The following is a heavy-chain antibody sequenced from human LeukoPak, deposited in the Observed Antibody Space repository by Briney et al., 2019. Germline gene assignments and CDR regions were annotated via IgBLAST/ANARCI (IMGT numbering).Heavy chain of an antibody. CDR3: ARDNTDYFDY. V-gene: IGHV1-46*01. CDR1: GYTFTSYY. J-gene: IGHJ4*02. CDR2: INPSGGST. D-gene: IGHD2-2*02. Sequence: ASVKVSCKASGYTFTSYYMHWVRQAPGQGLEWMGIINPSGGSTSYAQKFQGRVTITADESTSTAYMELSSLRSEDTAVYYCARDNTDYFDYWGQGTLVTVSS.